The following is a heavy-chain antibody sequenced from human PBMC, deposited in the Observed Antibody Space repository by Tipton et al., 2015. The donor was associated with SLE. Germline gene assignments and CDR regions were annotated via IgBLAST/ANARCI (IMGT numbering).Heavy chain of an antibody. CDR1: GGSISSYY. CDR2: INHSGST. Sequence: TLSLTCTVSGGSISSYYWSWIRQPPGKGLEWIGEINHSGSTNYNPSLKSRVTISVDTSKNQFSLKLSSVTAADTALYYCARGKGWFDPWGQGTLVTVSS. CDR3: ARGKGWFDP. J-gene: IGHJ5*02. V-gene: IGHV4-34*01.